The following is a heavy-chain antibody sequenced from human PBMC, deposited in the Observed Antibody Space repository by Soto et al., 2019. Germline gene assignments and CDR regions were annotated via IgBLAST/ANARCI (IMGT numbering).Heavy chain of an antibody. V-gene: IGHV3-66*01. CDR1: GFNVNSDY. Sequence: EVQVVESGGDLVQPGGSLRLSCAASGFNVNSDYMNWVRQAPEKGLEWVSVIYSDGSTYYADSVKGRFSISRDNSKNMLNLEMSSLRAEDTAVYYCARDPGLRNGMSAWGQGTTVTVSS. J-gene: IGHJ6*02. CDR3: ARDPGLRNGMSA. CDR2: IYSDGST.